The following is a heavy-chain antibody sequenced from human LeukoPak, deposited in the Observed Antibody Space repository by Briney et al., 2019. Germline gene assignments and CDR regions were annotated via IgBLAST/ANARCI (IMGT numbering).Heavy chain of an antibody. D-gene: IGHD6-25*01. CDR2: IYYSGST. CDR3: ARGLAATLNFDY. J-gene: IGHJ4*02. Sequence: SETLSLTCTVSGGSISSGGYYWSWIRQHPGKGLEWIGYIYYSGSTYYNPSLKSRVTISVDTSKNQFSLKLSSVTAVDPAVYYCARGLAATLNFDYWGQGTLVTVSS. CDR1: GGSISSGGYY. V-gene: IGHV4-31*03.